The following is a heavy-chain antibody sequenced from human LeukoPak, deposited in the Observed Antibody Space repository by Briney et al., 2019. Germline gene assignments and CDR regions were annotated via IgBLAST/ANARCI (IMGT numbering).Heavy chain of an antibody. V-gene: IGHV3-53*01. CDR3: ARRAGAYSHPYDY. CDR2: IYSDNT. Sequence: GGSLRLFCTVSGSTVSSNSMSWVRQAPGKGLEWVSFIYSDNTHYSDSVKGRFTISRDNSKNTLYLQMNSLRAEDTAVYYCARRAGAYSHPYDYWGQGTLVTVSS. J-gene: IGHJ4*02. D-gene: IGHD4/OR15-4a*01. CDR1: GSTVSSNS.